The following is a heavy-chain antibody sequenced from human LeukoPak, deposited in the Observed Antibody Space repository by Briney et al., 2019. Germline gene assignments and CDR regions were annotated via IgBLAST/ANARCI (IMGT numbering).Heavy chain of an antibody. Sequence: RRSLRLSCAASGFTFSSYAMHWVRQAPGKGLEWVAVISYDGTNKYYADSVKGRFTISRDNSKNTLYMQMNSLRAEETAVYYCARAPVYRYCSSTSCYSGWFDPWGQGTLVTVSS. D-gene: IGHD2-2*01. CDR3: ARAPVYRYCSSTSCYSGWFDP. V-gene: IGHV3-30*01. CDR1: GFTFSSYA. J-gene: IGHJ5*02. CDR2: ISYDGTNK.